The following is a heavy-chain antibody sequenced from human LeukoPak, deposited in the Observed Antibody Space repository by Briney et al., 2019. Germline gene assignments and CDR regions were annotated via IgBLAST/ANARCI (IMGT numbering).Heavy chain of an antibody. D-gene: IGHD1-14*01. CDR1: GYTFTSYA. CDR3: ARSSGRSPNRDRMDV. V-gene: IGHV1-3*03. J-gene: IGHJ6*03. Sequence: GASVKVSCKASGYTFTSYAMHWVRQAPGQRLEWMGWINAGNGNTKYSQEFQGRVTMTRDTSTSTVYMELSSLRSEDTAVYYCARSSGRSPNRDRMDVWGKGTTVTISS. CDR2: INAGNGNT.